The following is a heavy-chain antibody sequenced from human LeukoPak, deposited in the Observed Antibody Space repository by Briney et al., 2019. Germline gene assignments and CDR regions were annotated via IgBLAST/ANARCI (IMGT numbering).Heavy chain of an antibody. J-gene: IGHJ4*02. CDR2: IWNDGTKK. Sequence: PGRSLRLSCAASGLILETYSTHWVRPAPRKRRGRVAGIWNDGTKKYYKHSVRGRLPVPRDNRGKCLFLHMNRLRAENPACYSCTYERGGVGWVIESWGQGTLVTVCS. V-gene: IGHV3-33*03. CDR1: GLILETYS. CDR3: TYERGGVGWVIES. D-gene: IGHD3-22*01.